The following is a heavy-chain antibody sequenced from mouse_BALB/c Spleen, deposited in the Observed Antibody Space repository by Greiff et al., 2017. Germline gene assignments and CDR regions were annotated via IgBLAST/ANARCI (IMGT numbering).Heavy chain of an antibody. V-gene: IGHV14-3*02. CDR2: IDPANGNT. D-gene: IGHD3-2*01. CDR3: ASDRNERWYFDD. Sequence: VQLQQSGAELVKPGASVKLSCTASGFNIKDTYMHWVKQRPEQGLEWIGRIDPANGNTKYDPKFQGKATITADTSSNTAYLQLSSLTSEDTAVYYCASDRNERWYFDDWGEGTTVTVSS. J-gene: IGHJ1*01. CDR1: GFNIKDTY.